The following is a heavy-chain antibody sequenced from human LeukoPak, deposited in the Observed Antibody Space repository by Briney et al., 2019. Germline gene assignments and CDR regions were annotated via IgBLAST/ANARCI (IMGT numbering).Heavy chain of an antibody. Sequence: PSQTLSLTCTVSGGSISSGSYYWSWIRQPAGQGLEYIGRTYTSGSTNYNPSLKSRVTISVDTSKNQFSLKLSSVTAADTAVYYCARGYDGSGYYYRNWYFDLWGRGTLVTVSS. CDR2: TYTSGST. V-gene: IGHV4-61*02. CDR3: ARGYDGSGYYYRNWYFDL. CDR1: GGSISSGSYY. D-gene: IGHD3-22*01. J-gene: IGHJ2*01.